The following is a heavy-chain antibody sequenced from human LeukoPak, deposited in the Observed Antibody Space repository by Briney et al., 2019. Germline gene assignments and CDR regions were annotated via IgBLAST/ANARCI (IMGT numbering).Heavy chain of an antibody. J-gene: IGHJ6*03. D-gene: IGHD5-12*01. CDR2: ISGYNGNT. CDR3: ARIIVATIGNYYYYMDV. CDR1: GYSFTTYN. V-gene: IGHV1-18*01. Sequence: ASVKVSCKASGYSFTTYNINWVRQAPGQGLEWMGWISGYNGNTNYAQKLQGRVTMTTDTSTSTAYMELRSLRSDDTAVYYCARIIVATIGNYYYYMDVWGKGTTVTVSS.